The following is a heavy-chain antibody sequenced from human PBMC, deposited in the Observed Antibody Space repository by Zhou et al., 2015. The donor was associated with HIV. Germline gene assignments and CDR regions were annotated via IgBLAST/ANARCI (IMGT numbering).Heavy chain of an antibody. CDR1: GGTFSSYA. V-gene: IGHV1-69*01. CDR3: ARGSPFVVVVAATPAYYMDV. D-gene: IGHD2-15*01. CDR2: IIPIFGTA. Sequence: QVQLVQSGAEVKKPGSSVKVSCKASGGTFSSYAISWVRQAPGQGLEWMGGIIPIFGTANYAQKFQGRVTITADESTSTAYMELSSLRSEDTAVYYCARGSPFVVVVAATPAYYMDVWGKGTTVTVSS. J-gene: IGHJ6*03.